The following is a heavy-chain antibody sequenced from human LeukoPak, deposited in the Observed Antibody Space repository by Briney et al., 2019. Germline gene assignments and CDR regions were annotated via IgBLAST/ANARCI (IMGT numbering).Heavy chain of an antibody. CDR3: ARGRWLETEDY. V-gene: IGHV4-59*12. D-gene: IGHD6-19*01. Sequence: SETLSLTCTVSGGSISSYYWSWIRQPPGKGLEWIGEINDSGRTNYNPSLKSRVTISVDTSKNQFSLKLSSVTAADTAVYYCARGRWLETEDYWGQGTLVTVSS. CDR2: INDSGRT. CDR1: GGSISSYY. J-gene: IGHJ4*02.